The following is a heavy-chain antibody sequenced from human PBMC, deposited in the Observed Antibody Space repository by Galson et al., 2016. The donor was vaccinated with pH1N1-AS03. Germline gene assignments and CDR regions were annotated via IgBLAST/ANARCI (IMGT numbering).Heavy chain of an antibody. CDR1: GDSISTSNW. D-gene: IGHD3-22*01. Sequence: SETLSLTCAVSGDSISTSNWWSWVRQPPGKGLEWIGEVSHAGRTNYSPSLESRLTISLDKSKKQFSLKLNSVTAADTATYYCASYNSGYPGFDYWGQGTLVTVSS. CDR2: VSHAGRT. V-gene: IGHV4-4*02. CDR3: ASYNSGYPGFDY. J-gene: IGHJ4*02.